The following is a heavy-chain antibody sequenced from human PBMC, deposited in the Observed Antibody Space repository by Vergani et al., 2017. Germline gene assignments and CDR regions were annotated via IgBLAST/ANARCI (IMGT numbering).Heavy chain of an antibody. Sequence: EVALVQSGPEMRKPGESLKISCKGSEYSFGNYWIGWVRQMPGKGLEWMGIIYLADSDTRYSPSFQGKVTISADKSISTAFLQGDSLKASDTSLYYCARHTSYTDSWGQGTLVTVSS. J-gene: IGHJ4*02. CDR3: ARHTSYTDS. V-gene: IGHV5-51*01. CDR1: EYSFGNYW. CDR2: IYLADSDT. D-gene: IGHD3-16*01.